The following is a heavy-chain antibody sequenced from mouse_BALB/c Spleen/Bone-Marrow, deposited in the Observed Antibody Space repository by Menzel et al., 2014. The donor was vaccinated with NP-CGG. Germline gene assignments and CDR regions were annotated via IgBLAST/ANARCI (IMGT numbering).Heavy chain of an antibody. Sequence: VQLQQSGPELEKPGASVKISCKASGYSFTGYNMNWVKQSNGQSLEWIGNIDPSYGGTSYNQKFKGKATLTVDKSSSTAYMQLKSLTSEDSAVYYCARRGTYGSSPYDYAMDYWGQGTSVTVSS. CDR1: GYSFTGYN. J-gene: IGHJ4*01. D-gene: IGHD1-1*01. CDR3: ARRGTYGSSPYDYAMDY. CDR2: IDPSYGGT. V-gene: IGHV1-39*01.